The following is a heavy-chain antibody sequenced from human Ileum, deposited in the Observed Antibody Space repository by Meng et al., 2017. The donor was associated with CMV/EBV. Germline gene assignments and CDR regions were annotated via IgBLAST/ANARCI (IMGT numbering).Heavy chain of an antibody. D-gene: IGHD3-3*01. V-gene: IGHV4-34*01. CDR2: INHSGST. J-gene: IGHJ4*02. Sequence: SFRGYYWSWIRQPPGKGLEWIGEINHSGSTNYNPSIKSRVTISVDTSKNQFSLKLSSVTAADTAVYYCARAIYTIFGVVINAYFDYWGQGTLVTVSS. CDR1: SFRGYY. CDR3: ARAIYTIFGVVINAYFDY.